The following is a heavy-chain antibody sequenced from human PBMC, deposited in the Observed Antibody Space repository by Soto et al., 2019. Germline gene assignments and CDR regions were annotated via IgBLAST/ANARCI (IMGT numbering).Heavy chain of an antibody. CDR2: IRGNGATP. D-gene: IGHD5-12*01. V-gene: IGHV3-64D*06. CDR3: VKCRGGNILYFVE. Sequence: VGSLRLSCSASGFTFSRYAMHWVRQAPGKGLEYISGIRGNGATPFYADAVKGRIIILSDNSSASFVFQLSSLSAADTAGYCRVKCRGGNILYFVEWGQEALVTASS. J-gene: IGHJ4*02. CDR1: GFTFSRYA.